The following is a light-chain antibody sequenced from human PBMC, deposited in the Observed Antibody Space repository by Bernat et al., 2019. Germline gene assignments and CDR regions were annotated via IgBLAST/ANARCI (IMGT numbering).Light chain of an antibody. CDR3: QQYNNWLFT. CDR1: QSVTGN. CDR2: GAS. V-gene: IGKV3-15*01. J-gene: IGKJ2*01. Sequence: EMVMTQSPATLSVSPGERVTLSCRASQSVTGNLAWYQQKLGQTPRLLIYGASTRATGVPARFNGSGSGTEFTLTISSLQSEDFAVYYCQQYNNWLFTFGQGTKVEIK.